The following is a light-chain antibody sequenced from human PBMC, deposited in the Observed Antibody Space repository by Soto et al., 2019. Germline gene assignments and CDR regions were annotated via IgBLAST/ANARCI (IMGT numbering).Light chain of an antibody. J-gene: IGKJ4*01. CDR1: QSVNSN. Sequence: EMVMTQSPAILSVSPGESATLSCRASQSVNSNYLAWYQQHPGQPPRLLIYGATTRATGIPARFGGFGSGTYFTLFITMQSEDFAVYYCQQYSDWPAVTFGGGTKGDIK. CDR3: QQYSDWPAVT. CDR2: GAT. V-gene: IGKV3-15*01.